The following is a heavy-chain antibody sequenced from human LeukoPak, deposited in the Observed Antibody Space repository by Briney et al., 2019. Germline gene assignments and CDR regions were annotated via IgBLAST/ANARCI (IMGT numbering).Heavy chain of an antibody. CDR3: ASVFLRYDSSGYYYFDY. Sequence: KPGGSLRLSCAASGFTFSSYSMNWVRQAPGKGLKWVSSISTSSNYIYYADSVKGRFTISRDNAKNSLYLQMNSLRAEDTAVYYCASVFLRYDSSGYYYFDYWGQGTLVTVSS. J-gene: IGHJ4*02. D-gene: IGHD3-22*01. CDR1: GFTFSSYS. V-gene: IGHV3-21*01. CDR2: ISTSSNYI.